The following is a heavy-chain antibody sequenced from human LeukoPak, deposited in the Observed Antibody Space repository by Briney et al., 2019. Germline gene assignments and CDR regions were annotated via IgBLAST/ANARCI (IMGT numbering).Heavy chain of an antibody. D-gene: IGHD6-13*01. Sequence: SQTLSLTCTVSGGSISSGGYYWSWIRQHPGKGLEWIGYIYYSGSTYYSPSLKSRVTISVDTSKNQFSLKLSSVTAADTAVYYCAREPSAAGSPFDYWGQGTLVTVSS. CDR2: IYYSGST. CDR3: AREPSAAGSPFDY. CDR1: GGSISSGGYY. J-gene: IGHJ4*02. V-gene: IGHV4-31*03.